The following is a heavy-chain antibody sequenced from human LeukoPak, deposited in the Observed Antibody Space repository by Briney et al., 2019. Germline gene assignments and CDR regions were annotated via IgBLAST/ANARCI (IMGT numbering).Heavy chain of an antibody. Sequence: GGSLRLSCAASGFTFSSYSMNWVRQAPGKGLEWVSAISGSGGSTYYADSVKGRFTISRDNSKNTLYLQMNSLRAEDTAVYYCANGGLRYFDWLLDYWGQGTLVTVSS. V-gene: IGHV3-23*01. CDR2: ISGSGGST. CDR3: ANGGLRYFDWLLDY. J-gene: IGHJ4*02. CDR1: GFTFSSYS. D-gene: IGHD3-9*01.